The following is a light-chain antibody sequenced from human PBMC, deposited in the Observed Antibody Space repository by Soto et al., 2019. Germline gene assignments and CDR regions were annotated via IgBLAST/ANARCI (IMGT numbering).Light chain of an antibody. V-gene: IGKV1-9*01. CDR1: QGIRSY. CDR3: QQFDSYPRT. J-gene: IGKJ1*01. CDR2: ATS. Sequence: DIQLTQSPSFLSASVGDRVTITCRASQGIRSYLAWYQQKPGKAPNILIYATSTLQSGVPSRFSGSGSGTEFTLTISSLQPEDFATYYCQQFDSYPRTFGQGTKVEIK.